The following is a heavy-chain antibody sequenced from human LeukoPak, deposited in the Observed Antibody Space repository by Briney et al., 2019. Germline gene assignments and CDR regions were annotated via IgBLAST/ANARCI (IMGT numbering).Heavy chain of an antibody. Sequence: GESLKISCKVSGYSFPNYWIGWVRQMPGKGLEWMNIIYPGDSDTRYSPSFQGQVTISADKSISTAYLQWSSLKASDTAMYYCARLMGSDYYDSIAYWGQGTLVTVSS. CDR2: IYPGDSDT. V-gene: IGHV5-51*01. CDR3: ARLMGSDYYDSIAY. D-gene: IGHD3-22*01. CDR1: GYSFPNYW. J-gene: IGHJ4*02.